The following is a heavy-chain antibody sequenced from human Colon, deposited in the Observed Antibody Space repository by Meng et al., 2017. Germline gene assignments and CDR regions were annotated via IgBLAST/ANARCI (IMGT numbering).Heavy chain of an antibody. Sequence: HLQESGLGLVNPSETLSLTCTVSGGSISSYYWTWIRQPAGKGLEWIGRIYSSGSTNYNPSLKSRVTMSVDTSKNQVSLNLTSVTAADTAVYYCAIDGSGSRPFDYWGQGTLVIVSS. D-gene: IGHD3-10*01. J-gene: IGHJ4*02. V-gene: IGHV4-4*07. CDR3: AIDGSGSRPFDY. CDR2: IYSSGST. CDR1: GGSISSYY.